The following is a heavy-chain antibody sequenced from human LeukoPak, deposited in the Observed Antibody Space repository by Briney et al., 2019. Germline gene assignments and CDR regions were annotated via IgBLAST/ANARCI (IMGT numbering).Heavy chain of an antibody. V-gene: IGHV1-2*02. CDR3: ARDALSGSYHKPYFDY. J-gene: IGHJ4*02. D-gene: IGHD1-26*01. Sequence: ASVKVSCKASGYTFTRYNMHWVRQAPGQGLEWMGWINPNSGDTKYAQKFQGRVTITADESTSAAYMELSSLRVEDTAVYYCARDALSGSYHKPYFDYWGQGTLVTVSS. CDR2: INPNSGDT. CDR1: GYTFTRYN.